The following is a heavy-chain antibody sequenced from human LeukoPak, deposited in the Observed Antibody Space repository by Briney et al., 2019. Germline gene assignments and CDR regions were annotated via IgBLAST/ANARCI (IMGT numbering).Heavy chain of an antibody. CDR3: ARAGAIAVAGTVGY. D-gene: IGHD6-19*01. CDR1: GFTVSGNY. CDR2: IYSGGST. V-gene: IGHV3-66*01. J-gene: IGHJ4*02. Sequence: GGSLRLSCAASGFTVSGNYMSWVRQAPGKSLEWVSIIYSGGSTYYADSVKGRFTISRDNSKNTLYLQMNSLRAEDTAVYYCARAGAIAVAGTVGYWGQGTLVTVSS.